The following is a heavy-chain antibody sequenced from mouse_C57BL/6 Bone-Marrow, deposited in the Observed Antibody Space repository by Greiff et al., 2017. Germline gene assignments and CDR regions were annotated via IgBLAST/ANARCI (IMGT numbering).Heavy chain of an antibody. CDR1: GYTFTSYD. CDR3: SRLEFDGNSVDWCFDV. Sequence: QVQLKQSGPELVKPGASVKLSCKASGYTFTSYDINWVKQRPGQGLEWIGWIYPRDGSTKYNEKFKGKATLTVDTSSSTAYMELHSLTSEDSAVYFCSRLEFDGNSVDWCFDVWGTGTTVTVSS. D-gene: IGHD1-1*01. V-gene: IGHV1-85*01. CDR2: IYPRDGST. J-gene: IGHJ1*03.